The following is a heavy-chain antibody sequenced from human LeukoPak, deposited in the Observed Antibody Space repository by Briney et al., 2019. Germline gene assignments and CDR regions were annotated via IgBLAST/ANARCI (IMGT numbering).Heavy chain of an antibody. D-gene: IGHD3-10*01. V-gene: IGHV4-34*01. Sequence: SETLSLTCAVYGGSFSGYYWSWIRQPPGKGLEWIGEINHSGSTNYNPSLRSRVTISVDTSKNQFSLKLSSVTAADTAVYYCARVKWFRVSDWFDPWGQGTLVTVSS. CDR3: ARVKWFRVSDWFDP. CDR2: INHSGST. CDR1: GGSFSGYY. J-gene: IGHJ5*02.